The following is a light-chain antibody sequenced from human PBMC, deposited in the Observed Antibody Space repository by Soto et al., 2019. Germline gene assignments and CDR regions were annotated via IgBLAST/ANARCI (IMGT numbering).Light chain of an antibody. V-gene: IGKV3-11*01. CDR3: QQRSNWPPIT. CDR2: DAS. Sequence: ETVMTQSPATLSVSPGDRATLSCRASQSVSSYLAWYQQKPGQAPRLLIYDASNRATGIPARFSGGGSGTDFTLTIDNLEPEDFAIYYCQQRSNWPPITFGQGTRLEIK. CDR1: QSVSSY. J-gene: IGKJ5*01.